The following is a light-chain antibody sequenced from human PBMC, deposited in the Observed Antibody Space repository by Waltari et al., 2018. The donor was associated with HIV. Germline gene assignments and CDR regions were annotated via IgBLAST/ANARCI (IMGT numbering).Light chain of an antibody. J-gene: IGLJ2*01. CDR3: SSYAGSSTFVI. Sequence: QSALTHPAPVSGSPGQSITISCTGSRSAFLSYNHVYWYQQHPGKAPRLIIYEVSKRPSGFSNRYSASKSGKTASLTVSGLRAEDEADYYCSSYAGSSTFVIFGGGTKLTVL. V-gene: IGLV2-23*02. CDR2: EVS. CDR1: RSAFLSYNH.